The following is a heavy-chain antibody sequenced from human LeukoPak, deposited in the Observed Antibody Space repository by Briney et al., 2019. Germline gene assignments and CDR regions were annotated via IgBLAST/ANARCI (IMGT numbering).Heavy chain of an antibody. D-gene: IGHD1-26*01. CDR3: AKDYVVGAAYNWFDP. CDR2: ISGSGGST. CDR1: GFTLSSYS. V-gene: IGHV3-23*01. J-gene: IGHJ5*02. Sequence: GGSLRLSCAASGFTLSSYSMNWVRQAPGKGLEWVSAISGSGGSTYYADSVKGRFTISRDNSKNTLYLQMNSLRAEDTAVYYCAKDYVVGAAYNWFDPWGQGTLVTVSS.